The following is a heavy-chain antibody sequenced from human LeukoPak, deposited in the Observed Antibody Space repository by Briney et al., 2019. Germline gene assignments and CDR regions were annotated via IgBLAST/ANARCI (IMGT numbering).Heavy chain of an antibody. V-gene: IGHV3-30-3*01. Sequence: PGGSLRLSCAASGFTFSSYAMHWVRQAPGKGLEWVAVISYDGSNKYYADSVKGRFTISRDNSKNTLYLQMNSLRAEDTAVYYCARELDTAMANPIDYWGQGTLVTVSS. CDR3: ARELDTAMANPIDY. D-gene: IGHD5-18*01. J-gene: IGHJ4*02. CDR1: GFTFSSYA. CDR2: ISYDGSNK.